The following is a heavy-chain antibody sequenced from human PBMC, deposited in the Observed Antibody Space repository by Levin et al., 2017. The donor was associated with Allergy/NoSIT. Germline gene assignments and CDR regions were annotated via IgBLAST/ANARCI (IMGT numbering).Heavy chain of an antibody. CDR3: ARPLVSGKQLVPGWFDP. CDR1: GFTFSDYY. V-gene: IGHV3-11*01. Sequence: GGSLRLSCAASGFTFSDYYMSWIRQAPGKGLEWVSYISSSGSTIYYADSVKGRFTISRDNAKNSLYLQMNSLRAEDTAVYYCARPLVSGKQLVPGWFDPWGQGTLVTVSS. D-gene: IGHD6-6*01. J-gene: IGHJ5*02. CDR2: ISSSGSTI.